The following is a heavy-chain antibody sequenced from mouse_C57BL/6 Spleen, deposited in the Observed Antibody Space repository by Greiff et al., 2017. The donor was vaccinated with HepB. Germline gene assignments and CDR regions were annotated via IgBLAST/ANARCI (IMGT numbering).Heavy chain of an antibody. V-gene: IGHV5-9-1*02. CDR2: ISSGGDYI. D-gene: IGHD2-4*01. Sequence: EVTLVASGEGLVKPGGSLNFSCAASGFPFSSYAMSWVRQTPEKRLEWVAYISSGGDYIYYADTVKGRFTISRDNARNTLYLQMSRLKSEDTAMYYCTRNYEGGFDDRGQGTTLTVAS. J-gene: IGHJ2*01. CDR1: GFPFSSYA. CDR3: TRNYEGGFDD.